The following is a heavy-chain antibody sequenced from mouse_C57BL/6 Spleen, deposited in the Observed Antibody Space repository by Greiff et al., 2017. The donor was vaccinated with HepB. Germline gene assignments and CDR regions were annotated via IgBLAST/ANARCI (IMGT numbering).Heavy chain of an antibody. Sequence: EVKLMESGAELVRPGASVKLSCTASGFNIKDYYMHWVKQRPEQGLEWIGRIDPEDGDTEYAPKFQGKATMTADTSSNTAYLQLSSLTSEDTAVYYCTTGGLRLDDFDYWGQGTTLTVSS. V-gene: IGHV14-1*01. CDR2: IDPEDGDT. CDR1: GFNIKDYY. CDR3: TTGGLRLDDFDY. D-gene: IGHD2-2*01. J-gene: IGHJ2*01.